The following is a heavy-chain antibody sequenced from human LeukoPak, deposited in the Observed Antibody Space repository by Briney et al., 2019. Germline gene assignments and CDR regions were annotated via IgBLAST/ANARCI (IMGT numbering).Heavy chain of an antibody. CDR2: INIDGSST. J-gene: IGHJ4*02. Sequence: GGSLRLSCAASGFTFSSYWMHWVRQAPGKGLVWVSRINIDGSSTSYTDSVKGRFTISRDNAKNTLYLQMNSLRAEDTAVYYCVRDEGTMVRAPSRWGQEPLVTVPS. V-gene: IGHV3-74*01. CDR3: VRDEGTMVRAPSR. CDR1: GFTFSSYW. D-gene: IGHD3-10*01.